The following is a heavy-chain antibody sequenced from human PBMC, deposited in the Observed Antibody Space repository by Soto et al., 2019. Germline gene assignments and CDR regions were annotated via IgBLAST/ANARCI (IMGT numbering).Heavy chain of an antibody. V-gene: IGHV3-23*01. CDR2: ISGSDGST. Sequence: EVQLLESGGGLVQPGGSLRLSCVASGFSFSSYAMSWVRQAPGKGLEWVSVISGSDGSTYYADSVKGRFTISRDNSQNTLYLQMNSLRAEDTAVYYCAKDRERDAWYEDYWGQGTLGTGSS. J-gene: IGHJ4*02. CDR1: GFSFSSYA. CDR3: AKDRERDAWYEDY. D-gene: IGHD6-13*01.